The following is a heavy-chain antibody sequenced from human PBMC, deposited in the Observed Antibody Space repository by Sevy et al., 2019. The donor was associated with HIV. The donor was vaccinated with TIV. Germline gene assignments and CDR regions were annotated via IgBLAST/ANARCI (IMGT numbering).Heavy chain of an antibody. CDR1: GFTFSKYS. D-gene: IGHD2-8*01. V-gene: IGHV3-23*01. Sequence: GGSLRLSCAASGFTFSKYSMSWARSPPGKGREWFSILSFGCGGITYADSVKGRFTISRDNSKGSVYLQMNNLRPEDTAVYYCAREGCTKPHDYWGQGTLVTVSS. J-gene: IGHJ4*02. CDR2: LSFGCGGI. CDR3: AREGCTKPHDY.